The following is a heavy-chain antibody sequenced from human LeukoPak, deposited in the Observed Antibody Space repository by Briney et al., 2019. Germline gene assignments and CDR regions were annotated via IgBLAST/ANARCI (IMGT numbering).Heavy chain of an antibody. CDR1: GGSISSRGYC. V-gene: IGHV4-31*03. CDR2: KYYSGSA. J-gene: IGHJ3*02. Sequence: SETLSLTCTVSGGSISSRGYCWDWIRQHPGKGLEWIGYKYYSGSAKYNPSLKSRLTISVDTPNNQFSLHLKSVTAADTAMYYCATPYCSGISCLDVFNIWGQGRMVTVSS. CDR3: ATPYCSGISCLDVFNI. D-gene: IGHD2-2*01.